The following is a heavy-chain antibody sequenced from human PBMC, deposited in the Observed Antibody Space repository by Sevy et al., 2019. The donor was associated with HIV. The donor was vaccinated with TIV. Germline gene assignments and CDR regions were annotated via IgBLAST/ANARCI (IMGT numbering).Heavy chain of an antibody. V-gene: IGHV4-34*01. CDR1: GGSFSGYY. CDR2: INHSGST. D-gene: IGHD3-16*02. J-gene: IGHJ4*02. CDR3: ARVRGAYDYVWGSYRLELDY. Sequence: SETLSLTCAVYGGSFSGYYRSWIRQPPGKGLEWIGEINHSGSTNYNPSLKSRVTISVDTSKNQFSLKLSSVTAADTAVYYCARVRGAYDYVWGSYRLELDYWGQGTLVTVSS.